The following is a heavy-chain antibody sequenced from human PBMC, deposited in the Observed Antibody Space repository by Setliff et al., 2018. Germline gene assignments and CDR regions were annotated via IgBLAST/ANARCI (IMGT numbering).Heavy chain of an antibody. CDR1: GGSFSGYY. CDR2: INHSGST. Sequence: KPSETLSLTCAVYGGSFSGYYWSWIRQPPGKGLEWIGEINHSGSTNYNPSLKSRVTISVDTSKNQFSLKLSSVTAADTAVYYCARGKERITMIVVVTSGAFDIWGHGTMVTVSS. J-gene: IGHJ3*02. V-gene: IGHV4-34*01. D-gene: IGHD3-22*01. CDR3: ARGKERITMIVVVTSGAFDI.